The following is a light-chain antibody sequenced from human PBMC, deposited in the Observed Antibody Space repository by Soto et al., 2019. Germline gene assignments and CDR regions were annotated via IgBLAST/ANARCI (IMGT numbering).Light chain of an antibody. CDR2: DAS. V-gene: IGKV3-11*01. CDR1: QSVSSY. CDR3: QKRGYT. J-gene: IGKJ2*01. Sequence: EIVLTQSPSTLSVSPGERATITCRASQSVSSYLAWYQQKPGQAPRLLIYDASTRDTGIPARFRGSGYGTVFTISISSLEPADFSGYYCQKRGYTFGQGTQLELK.